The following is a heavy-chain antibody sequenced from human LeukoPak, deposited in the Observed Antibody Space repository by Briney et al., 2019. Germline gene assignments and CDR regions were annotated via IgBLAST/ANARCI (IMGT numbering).Heavy chain of an antibody. J-gene: IGHJ3*02. CDR1: GYIFTGYY. CDR3: ARDLGSGWYGGAFDI. CDR2: INPNSGGT. Sequence: ASVKVSCKASGYIFTGYYMHWVRQAPGQGLEWMGWINPNSGGTNYAQKFQGRVTMTRDTSISTAYMELSRLRSDDTAVYYCARDLGSGWYGGAFDIWGQGTMVTVSS. D-gene: IGHD6-19*01. V-gene: IGHV1-2*02.